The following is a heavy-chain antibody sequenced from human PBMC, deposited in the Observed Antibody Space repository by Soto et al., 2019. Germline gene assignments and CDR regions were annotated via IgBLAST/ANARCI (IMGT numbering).Heavy chain of an antibody. CDR2: INPNGGVT. V-gene: IGHV1-2*04. J-gene: IGHJ6*03. Sequence: QVQLVQSGAEVRKPGASVTVSCRSSGDSFNDYYIHWVRQAPGQGFEWMGWINPNGGVTKYAQKFQGWVSMTRDTSIRTVYMQLSRLRSDDTAVYYCARKSGGATATLDYYYFYMDVWGTGTTVTVSS. D-gene: IGHD5-12*01. CDR3: ARKSGGATATLDYYYFYMDV. CDR1: GDSFNDYY.